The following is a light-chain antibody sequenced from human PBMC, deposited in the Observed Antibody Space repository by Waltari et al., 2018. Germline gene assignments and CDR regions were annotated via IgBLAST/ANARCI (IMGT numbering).Light chain of an antibody. V-gene: IGLV1-44*01. Sequence: VTISCSGSSSNIGRNIVNWYQQFPGTAPKLLIFNDNHRPSGVPDRFSGSKSGPSASLAISGLQSEDEAHYYCSGWDDSLNGWVFGGGTKLTVL. CDR3: SGWDDSLNGWV. CDR2: NDN. CDR1: SSNIGRNI. J-gene: IGLJ3*02.